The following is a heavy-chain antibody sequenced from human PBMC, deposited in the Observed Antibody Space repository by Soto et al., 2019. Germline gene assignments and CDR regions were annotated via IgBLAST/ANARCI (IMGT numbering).Heavy chain of an antibody. V-gene: IGHV4-34*01. CDR3: ASYGESSY. CDR2: INHSGST. Sequence: SETLSLTCTVYNGSFGGYYWTWIRQPPGKGLEWIGEINHSGSTNYNPSLKSRVTISVDTSKNQFSLKLSSVTAADTAVYYCASYGESSYWGQGTLVTVSS. D-gene: IGHD4-17*01. CDR1: NGSFGGYY. J-gene: IGHJ4*02.